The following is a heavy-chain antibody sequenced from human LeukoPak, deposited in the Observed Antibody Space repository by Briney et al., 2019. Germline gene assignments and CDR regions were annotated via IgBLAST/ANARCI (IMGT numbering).Heavy chain of an antibody. CDR3: ARSLWFGEVYGY. V-gene: IGHV1-69*13. D-gene: IGHD3-10*01. J-gene: IGHJ4*02. CDR1: GGTFSSYA. CDR2: IIPIFGTA. Sequence: SVKVSCKASGGTFSSYAISWVRQAPGQGLEWMGGIIPIFGTANYAQKFQGRVTITADESTSTAYMELSSLRSEDTAVYYCARSLWFGEVYGYWGQGTLVTVSS.